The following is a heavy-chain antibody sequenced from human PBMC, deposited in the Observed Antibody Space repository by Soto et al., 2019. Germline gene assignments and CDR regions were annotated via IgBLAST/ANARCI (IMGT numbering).Heavy chain of an antibody. CDR2: ISPHNRNT. CDR3: ARYEGGYDILTGYYKAHHFDQ. D-gene: IGHD3-9*01. J-gene: IGHJ4*02. CDR1: GYTFGHFY. V-gene: IGHV1-18*01. Sequence: QVQLVQSGAEVKRPGDSVKVSCQASGYTFGHFYITWVRQAPGQGLEWMGAISPHNRNTNYAEKFRGRVTMTTDTSTTTAYMELRSLISDDTAVYYCARYEGGYDILTGYYKAHHFDQWGQGALVTVSS.